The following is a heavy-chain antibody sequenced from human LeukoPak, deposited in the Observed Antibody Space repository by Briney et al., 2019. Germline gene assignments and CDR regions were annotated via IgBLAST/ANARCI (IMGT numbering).Heavy chain of an antibody. CDR2: IWYDGSNK. CDR3: ASTPLGYCSSTSCYRREVGDYYFDY. J-gene: IGHJ4*02. D-gene: IGHD2-2*02. V-gene: IGHV3-33*01. CDR1: GFTFSSYG. Sequence: GGSLRLSCAASGFTFSSYGMHWVRQAPGKGLEWVAVIWYDGSNKYYADSVKGRFTISRDNSKNTLYLQMNSLRAEDTAVYYCASTPLGYCSSTSCYRREVGDYYFDYWGQGTLVTVSS.